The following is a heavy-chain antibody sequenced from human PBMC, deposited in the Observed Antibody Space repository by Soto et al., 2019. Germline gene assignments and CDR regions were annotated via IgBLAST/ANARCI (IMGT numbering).Heavy chain of an antibody. V-gene: IGHV3-11*06. CDR3: VSSSGWREVGIYKYGLDV. J-gene: IGHJ6*02. Sequence: QVELVESGGGLVKPGGSLRLYCIGSGFNLRDNWMSWIRQAPGKGLECVSYINANGDYTNDADSVKGRFTISRDDAKNTLWMEMRSLRVEDTAVDHCVSSSGWREVGIYKYGLDVWGQGTKVMVS. CDR2: INANGDYT. D-gene: IGHD1-1*01. CDR1: GFNLRDNW.